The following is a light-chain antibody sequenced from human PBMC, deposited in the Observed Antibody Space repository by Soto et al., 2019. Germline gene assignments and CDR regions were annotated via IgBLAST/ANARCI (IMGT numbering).Light chain of an antibody. CDR1: SSDVGYYNY. CDR3: SSYTTDSTYV. Sequence: SVLTQPASVSGSPGQSITISCTGTSSDVGYYNYVSWYQQHPGKAPKLMIYEVSNRPSGVSNRFSGSKSANTASLTISGLQAEDEADYYCSSYTTDSTYVFGTGTKVTVL. CDR2: EVS. J-gene: IGLJ1*01. V-gene: IGLV2-14*01.